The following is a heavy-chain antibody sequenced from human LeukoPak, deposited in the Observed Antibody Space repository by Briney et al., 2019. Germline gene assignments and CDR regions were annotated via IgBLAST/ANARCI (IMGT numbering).Heavy chain of an antibody. CDR2: INPNSGGT. CDR3: ARSRNYYYYMDV. Sequence: ASVKVSCKASGYTFTGYYMHWVRQPPGQGLEWMGWINPNSGGTNYAQKFQGRVTMTRDTSISTAYMELSRLRSDDTAVYYCARSRNYYYYMDVWGKGTTVTVSS. V-gene: IGHV1-2*02. J-gene: IGHJ6*03. CDR1: GYTFTGYY.